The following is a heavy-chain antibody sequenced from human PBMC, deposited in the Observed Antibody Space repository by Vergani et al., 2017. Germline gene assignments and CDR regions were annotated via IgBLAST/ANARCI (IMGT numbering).Heavy chain of an antibody. J-gene: IGHJ4*02. Sequence: QVQLVESGGGEVQPGRSLRLSCSAAGFPFSDYGVHWVRQAPGKGLEWVSVISYDGNKKNYADSVKGRFTISRDNSKNTLYLEMNALRAEDTAVYYCAREGEIVVVPAAIGYWGQGTLVTVSS. CDR3: AREGEIVVVPAAIGY. CDR1: GFPFSDYG. V-gene: IGHV3-30*03. CDR2: ISYDGNKK. D-gene: IGHD2-2*01.